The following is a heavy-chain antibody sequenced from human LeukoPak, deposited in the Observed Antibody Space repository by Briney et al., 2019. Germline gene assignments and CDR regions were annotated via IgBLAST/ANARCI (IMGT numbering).Heavy chain of an antibody. CDR3: ARDRDSSGLRDFDL. J-gene: IGHJ2*01. Sequence: SETLSLTCTVSGGSISSYYWSWIRQPPGKGLEWIGYIYYSGNTNYNPSLKSRVSISIDTSKNQFSLQLSPVTAADTAVYYCARDRDSSGLRDFDLWGRGTLVTVSA. D-gene: IGHD3-22*01. V-gene: IGHV4-59*01. CDR2: IYYSGNT. CDR1: GGSISSYY.